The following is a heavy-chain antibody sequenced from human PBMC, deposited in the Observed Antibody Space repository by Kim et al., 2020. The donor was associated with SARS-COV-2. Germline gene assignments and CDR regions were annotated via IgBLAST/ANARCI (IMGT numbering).Heavy chain of an antibody. CDR1: GFTLSNNA. CDR2: IRGGGDT. D-gene: IGHD3-16*01. V-gene: IGHV3-23*01. Sequence: GGSLRLSCAASGFTLSNNAMTWVRQAPGKGLEWVSDIRGGGDTYYADSVEGRFTFSRDDSQNVLFLQMDSLRADDTALYYCGGHGAFSYWGRGTLVTDS. J-gene: IGHJ4*02. CDR3: GGHGAFSY.